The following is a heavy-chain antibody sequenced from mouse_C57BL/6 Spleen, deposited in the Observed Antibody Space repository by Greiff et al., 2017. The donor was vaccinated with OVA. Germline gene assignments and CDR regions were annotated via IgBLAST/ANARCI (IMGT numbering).Heavy chain of an antibody. CDR2: INPSSGYT. CDR3: ARGSNYDFDY. V-gene: IGHV1-4*01. CDR1: GYTFTSYT. Sequence: VQLVESGAELARPGASVKMSCKASGYTFTSYTMHWVKQRPGQGLEWIGYINPSSGYTKYNQKFKDKATLTADKSSSTAYMQLSSLTSEDSAVYYCARGSNYDFDYWGQGTTLTVSS. D-gene: IGHD2-5*01. J-gene: IGHJ2*01.